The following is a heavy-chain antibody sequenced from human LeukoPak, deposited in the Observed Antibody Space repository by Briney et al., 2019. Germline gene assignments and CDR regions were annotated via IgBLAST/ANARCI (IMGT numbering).Heavy chain of an antibody. CDR2: IYTSGST. Sequence: PSETLSLTCTVSGGSISSYCWSWIRQPAGKGLEWIGRIYTSGSTNYNPSLKSRVTMSVDTSKNQFSPKLSSVTAADTAVYYCARDYGDYAYYYYYYMDVWGKGTTVTVSS. J-gene: IGHJ6*03. CDR3: ARDYGDYAYYYYYYMDV. V-gene: IGHV4-4*07. D-gene: IGHD4-17*01. CDR1: GGSISSYC.